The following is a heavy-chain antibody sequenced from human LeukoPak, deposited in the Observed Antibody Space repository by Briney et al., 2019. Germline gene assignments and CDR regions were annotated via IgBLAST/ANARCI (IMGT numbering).Heavy chain of an antibody. V-gene: IGHV3-30*02. J-gene: IGHJ4*02. CDR1: GFTFITYG. CDR3: AKDYGYYGSGSLLDY. D-gene: IGHD3-10*01. Sequence: GGSLRLSCAASGFTFITYGMHWVRQVPVKGLEWVAFIRHDGANKYYTDPVKGRFTISRDNSKNTVYLQMSSLRAEDTAVYYCAKDYGYYGSGSLLDYWGQGTRVTVSS. CDR2: IRHDGANK.